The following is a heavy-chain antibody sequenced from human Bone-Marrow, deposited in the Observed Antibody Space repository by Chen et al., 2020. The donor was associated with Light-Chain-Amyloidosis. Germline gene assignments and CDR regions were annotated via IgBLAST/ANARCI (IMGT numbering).Heavy chain of an antibody. D-gene: IGHD5-12*01. J-gene: IGHJ4*02. CDR1: GYAFPTYW. Sequence: EVQLEQSGPEVKKPGESLKISCKGTGYAFPTYWLGGARPMPGKGREWMGVIYPDHSGARYSPSFEGQVTISADNSITTAYLQWRSLKASDTAMYYCARRRDGYNFDYWGQGTLVTVSS. CDR3: ARRRDGYNFDY. CDR2: IYPDHSGA. V-gene: IGHV5-51*01.